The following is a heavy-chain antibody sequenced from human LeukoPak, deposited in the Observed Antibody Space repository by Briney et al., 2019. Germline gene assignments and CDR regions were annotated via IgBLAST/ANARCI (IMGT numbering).Heavy chain of an antibody. CDR3: SSLGAGAESSFDY. Sequence: SETLSLTCAVYGWSFSGYYLSWIRQPPGKGLEWMGEINHSGSTNYNPSLKNRVTILVDTSKNQFALKLSSLTAADTAVYYFSSLGAGAESSFDYWGQGTLVTVSS. D-gene: IGHD6-19*01. CDR1: GWSFSGYY. V-gene: IGHV4-34*01. J-gene: IGHJ4*02. CDR2: INHSGST.